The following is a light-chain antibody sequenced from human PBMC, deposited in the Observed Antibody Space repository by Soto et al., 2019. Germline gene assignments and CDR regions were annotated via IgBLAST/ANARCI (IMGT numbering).Light chain of an antibody. CDR3: QQYNSDPWT. CDR1: QSISSW. J-gene: IGKJ1*01. CDR2: KAS. Sequence: DIQMTQSPSTLSASVGDRVTITCRASQSISSWLAWYQQKPGKAPKLLIYKASNLESGVPSRFSGSGSGTEFTLTISSLQPDDFATYYCQQYNSDPWTFGQGTKVEIK. V-gene: IGKV1-5*03.